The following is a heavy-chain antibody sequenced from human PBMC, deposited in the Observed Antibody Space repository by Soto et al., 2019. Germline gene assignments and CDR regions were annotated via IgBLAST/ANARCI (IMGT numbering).Heavy chain of an antibody. CDR1: GGTFSSYT. V-gene: IGHV1-69*02. D-gene: IGHD3-22*01. J-gene: IGHJ2*01. CDR2: IIPNLGIA. CDR3: ASARGGYYDSSGFLGYFDL. Sequence: QVQLVQSGAEVKKPGSSVKVSCKASGGTFSSYTISWVRQAPGQGLEWMGRIIPNLGIANYAQKFQGRFTITADKSTSIAYMELSSLRSEDTAVYYCASARGGYYDSSGFLGYFDLWGRGTLVTVSS.